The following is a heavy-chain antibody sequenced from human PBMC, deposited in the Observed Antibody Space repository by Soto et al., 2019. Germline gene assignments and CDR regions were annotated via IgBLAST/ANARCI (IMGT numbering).Heavy chain of an antibody. D-gene: IGHD6-25*01. CDR1: GYTFTSYA. J-gene: IGHJ4*02. CDR3: ARDQRVAFDY. V-gene: IGHV1-3*05. Sequence: QVQLVQSGAEEKKPGASVKVSCKASGYTFTSYAMSWVRQAPGQRLEWMGWINAGNGNTKYSEKFQGRVTITRDTSASTAYTELSSLRSEDTAVYYCARDQRVAFDYWGQGTLVTVSS. CDR2: INAGNGNT.